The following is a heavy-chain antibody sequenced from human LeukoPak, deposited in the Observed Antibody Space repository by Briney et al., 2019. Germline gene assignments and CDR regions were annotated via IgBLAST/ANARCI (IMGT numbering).Heavy chain of an antibody. D-gene: IGHD3-10*01. CDR3: ARSYGSGRRDAFDI. V-gene: IGHV1-2*02. Sequence: ASVNVSCKASGYTFTDYYMHWVRQAPGQGLEWMGWINPNSGGTSSAKKFQGRVTMTRDTSIRTAYMELSRLRSDDTAVYYCARSYGSGRRDAFDIWGLGTMVIVSS. J-gene: IGHJ3*02. CDR1: GYTFTDYY. CDR2: INPNSGGT.